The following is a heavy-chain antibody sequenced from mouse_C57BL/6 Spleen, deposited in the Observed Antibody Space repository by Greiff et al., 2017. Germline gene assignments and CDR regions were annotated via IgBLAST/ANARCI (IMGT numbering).Heavy chain of an antibody. CDR2: ILPGSGST. Sequence: VKLQESGAELMKPGASVKLSCKATGYTFTGYWIEWVKQRPGHGLEWIGEILPGSGSTNSNEKFKGKATFTADTSSNTAYMQLSSLTTEDTAIYYGTRSPGTTVLDWYFDVWGTGTTVTVSS. D-gene: IGHD1-1*01. CDR3: TRSPGTTVLDWYFDV. CDR1: GYTFTGYW. J-gene: IGHJ1*03. V-gene: IGHV1-9*01.